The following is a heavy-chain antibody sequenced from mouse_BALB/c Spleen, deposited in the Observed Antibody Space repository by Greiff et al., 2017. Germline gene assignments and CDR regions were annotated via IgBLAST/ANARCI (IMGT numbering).Heavy chain of an antibody. V-gene: IGHV1S137*01. CDR1: GYTFTDYA. Sequence: QVQLQQSGAELVRPGVSVKISCKGSGYTFTDYAMHWVKQSHAKSLEWIGVISTYYGDASYNQKFKVKATMTVDKSSSTAYMELARLTSEDSAIYYCAREDYGSSLYAMDYWGQGTSVTVSS. CDR3: AREDYGSSLYAMDY. J-gene: IGHJ4*01. CDR2: ISTYYGDA. D-gene: IGHD1-1*01.